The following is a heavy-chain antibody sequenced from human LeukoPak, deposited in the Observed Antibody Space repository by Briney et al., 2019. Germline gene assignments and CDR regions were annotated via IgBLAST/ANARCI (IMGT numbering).Heavy chain of an antibody. CDR2: IYHSGST. V-gene: IGHV4-30-2*01. Sequence: PSETLSLTCTVSGGSISSGGYYWSWIRQPPGKGLEWIGYIYHSGSTYYNPSLKSRVTISVDRSKNQFSLKLSSVTAADTAVYYCARAPRERALLPISWFDLWGQGTLVTVSS. CDR1: GGSISSGGYY. CDR3: ARAPRERALLPISWFDL. D-gene: IGHD3-22*01. J-gene: IGHJ5*02.